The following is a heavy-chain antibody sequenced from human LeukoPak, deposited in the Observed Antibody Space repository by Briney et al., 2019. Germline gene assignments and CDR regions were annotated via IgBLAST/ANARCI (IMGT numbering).Heavy chain of an antibody. CDR1: GGSISSSSYY. V-gene: IGHV4-39*01. CDR2: IYYSGST. CDR3: ASPIKDDYYDSSGYSFDY. Sequence: SETLSLTCTVSGGSISSSSYYWGWIRQPPGKGLEWIGSIYYSGSTYYNPSLKSRVTISVDTSKNQFSLKLSSVTAADTVVYYCASPIKDDYYDSSGYSFDYWGQGTLVTVSS. J-gene: IGHJ4*02. D-gene: IGHD3-22*01.